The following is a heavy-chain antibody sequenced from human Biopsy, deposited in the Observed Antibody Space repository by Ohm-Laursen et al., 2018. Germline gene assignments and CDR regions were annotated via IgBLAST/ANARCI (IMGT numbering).Heavy chain of an antibody. CDR1: GATFSNYA. Sequence: GASVKVSCKASGATFSNYAINWLRQAPGQRLEWMGGINPMFGTAKYAQRFQGRVTITADKSTSTADMELSSLRSDDTAVYYCARSFGVVINFEHNWFDPWGQGTLVTVSS. V-gene: IGHV1-69*06. J-gene: IGHJ5*02. CDR3: ARSFGVVINFEHNWFDP. D-gene: IGHD3-3*01. CDR2: INPMFGTA.